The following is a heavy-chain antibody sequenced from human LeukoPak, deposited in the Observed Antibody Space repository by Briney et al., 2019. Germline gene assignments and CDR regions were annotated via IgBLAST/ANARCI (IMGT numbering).Heavy chain of an antibody. J-gene: IGHJ4*02. CDR3: ARLPYDSSGYYYAKEYYFDY. CDR1: GGSISSSSYY. D-gene: IGHD3-22*01. CDR2: IYYSGST. V-gene: IGHV4-39*01. Sequence: SETLSLTCTVSGGSISSSSYYWGWIRQPPGKGLEWIGSIYYSGSTYYNPSLKSRVTISVDTSKNQSSLKLSSVTAADTAVYYCARLPYDSSGYYYAKEYYFDYWGQGTLSPSPQ.